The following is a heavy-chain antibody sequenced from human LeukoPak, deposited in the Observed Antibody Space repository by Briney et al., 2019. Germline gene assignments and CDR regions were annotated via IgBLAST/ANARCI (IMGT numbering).Heavy chain of an antibody. CDR2: IYSGGST. J-gene: IGHJ3*02. V-gene: IGHV3-53*01. D-gene: IGHD2-8*01. Sequence: GGSLRLSCAASGFTVRSNYMSWVRQAPGKGLEWVSVIYSGGSTYYADSVKGRFTISRDNSKNTLYLQMNSLRAEDTAVYYCARALLNGNLNDAFDIWGQGTMVTVSS. CDR1: GFTVRSNY. CDR3: ARALLNGNLNDAFDI.